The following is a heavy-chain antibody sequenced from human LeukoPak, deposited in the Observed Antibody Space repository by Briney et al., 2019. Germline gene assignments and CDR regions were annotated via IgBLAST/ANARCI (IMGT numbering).Heavy chain of an antibody. CDR2: IYYSGST. CDR1: GGSISSGDYY. CDR3: ARVGDGDYYFDY. D-gene: IGHD4-17*01. Sequence: PSETLSLTCTVSGGSISSGDYYWSWIRRPPGKGLEWIGYIYYSGSTYYNPSLKSRVTISVDTSKNQFSLKLSSVTGADTAVYYCARVGDGDYYFDYWGQGTLVTVSS. V-gene: IGHV4-30-4*01. J-gene: IGHJ4*02.